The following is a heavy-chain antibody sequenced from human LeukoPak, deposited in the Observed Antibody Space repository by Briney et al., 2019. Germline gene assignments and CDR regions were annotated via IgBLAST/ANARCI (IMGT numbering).Heavy chain of an antibody. CDR2: IYYCWST. V-gene: IGHV4-59*08. J-gene: IGHJ6*01. CDR1: GGSSYTYY. Sequence: PSETLPLTCSVCGGSSYTYYWSVMGQHPPRGVEGVGYIYYCWSTDYNTPLKIRVTISLDTSKNQLSLRLSSVTAADTAVYYCARSYNDAGCFYYCMDVWGQGTTVTVS. CDR3: ARSYNDAGCFYYCMDV. D-gene: IGHD5-24*01.